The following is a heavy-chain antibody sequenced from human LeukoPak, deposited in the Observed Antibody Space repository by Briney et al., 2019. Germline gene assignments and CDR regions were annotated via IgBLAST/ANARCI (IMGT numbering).Heavy chain of an antibody. CDR3: AKSHSSGWYYFDY. CDR1: GFTFSSYG. D-gene: IGHD6-19*01. Sequence: GGSLRLSCAASGFTFSSYGMHGVGQAPGRGRGGVAVISYDGSNQYYADSVKGRFTISRDNSKNTLYLQMNSLRAEDTAVDYCAKSHSSGWYYFDYWGQGTLVTVSS. V-gene: IGHV3-30*18. CDR2: ISYDGSNQ. J-gene: IGHJ4*02.